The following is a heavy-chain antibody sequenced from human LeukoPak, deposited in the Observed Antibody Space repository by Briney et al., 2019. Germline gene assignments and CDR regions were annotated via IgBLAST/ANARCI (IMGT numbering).Heavy chain of an antibody. D-gene: IGHD3-22*01. Sequence: GGSLRLSCSASGFTFSSYAMHWVRQAPGKRLEYVSAISGNGDSTYYTDSVKGRFTISRDNSKNTLSLQMSSLRTEDTAMYYCVKLDGGYYYHSWGQGTLVTVSS. CDR1: GFTFSSYA. CDR2: ISGNGDST. V-gene: IGHV3-64D*09. J-gene: IGHJ4*02. CDR3: VKLDGGYYYHS.